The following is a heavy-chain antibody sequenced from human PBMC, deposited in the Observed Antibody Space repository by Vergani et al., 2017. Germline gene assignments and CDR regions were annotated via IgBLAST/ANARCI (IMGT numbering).Heavy chain of an antibody. CDR2: IIPILGIA. J-gene: IGHJ4*02. Sequence: QVQLVQSGAEVKKPRSSVKVSCKASGDTFSSYSISWVRQAPGQGLEWMGRIIPILGIANYAQKFQGRVTITADKSTSTVYMELSSLRSEDTAVYYCTRGWYYDSIAYWAYWGQGTLVTVSS. V-gene: IGHV1-69*04. CDR1: GDTFSSYS. D-gene: IGHD3-22*01. CDR3: TRGWYYDSIAYWAY.